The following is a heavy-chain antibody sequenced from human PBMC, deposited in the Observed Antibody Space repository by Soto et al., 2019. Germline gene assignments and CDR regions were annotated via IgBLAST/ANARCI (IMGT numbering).Heavy chain of an antibody. CDR1: GYSFTSYA. Sequence: ASVKVSCKTSGYSFTSYAMHWVRQAPGQRLGWLGRINADNGDTKYSQKFSGRVTITRDTSANTAFMELSSLRSEDTAMYYCARELQGLYYFDFWGQGTLVTVSS. V-gene: IGHV1-3*01. D-gene: IGHD4-4*01. J-gene: IGHJ4*02. CDR2: INADNGDT. CDR3: ARELQGLYYFDF.